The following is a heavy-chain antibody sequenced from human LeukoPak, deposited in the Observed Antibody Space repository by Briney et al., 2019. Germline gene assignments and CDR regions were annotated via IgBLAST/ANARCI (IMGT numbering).Heavy chain of an antibody. CDR3: ARELTVGATIDY. V-gene: IGHV3-66*02. J-gene: IGHJ4*02. Sequence: GGSLRLSCAASGFTFSTYYMSWVRQAPGMGMEWVSGIYGGGNSYYAESVTGRFTISRDNSRNTLHLQMNSLRGEDTAVYYCARELTVGATIDYWGQGTLVTVSS. D-gene: IGHD1-26*01. CDR1: GFTFSTYY. CDR2: IYGGGNS.